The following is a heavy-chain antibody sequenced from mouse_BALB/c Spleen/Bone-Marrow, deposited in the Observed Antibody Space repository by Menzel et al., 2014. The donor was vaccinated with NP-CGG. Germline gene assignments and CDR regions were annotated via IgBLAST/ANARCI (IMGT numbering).Heavy chain of an antibody. D-gene: IGHD1-1*01. J-gene: IGHJ2*01. Sequence: DVHLVESGGGLVQSGGSRKLSCAASGFTFSSFGMHWVRQAPEKGLEWVAYISSGSSTVYYADKVMGRFTISRDNPKNTLFRQMTSLRSEDTAMDYCARSGSSSGYFDYWGQGTTLTVSS. CDR2: ISSGSSTV. V-gene: IGHV5-17*02. CDR1: GFTFSSFG. CDR3: ARSGSSSGYFDY.